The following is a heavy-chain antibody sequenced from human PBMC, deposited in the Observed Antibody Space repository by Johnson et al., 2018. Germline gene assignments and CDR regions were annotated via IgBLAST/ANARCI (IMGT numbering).Heavy chain of an antibody. CDR1: GASISSSSFY. V-gene: IGHV4-39*01. J-gene: IGHJ3*02. Sequence: QVQLQESGPGLVKPSEILSLPCTVSGASISSSSFYWGWIRQPPGKGLEWIGSVYYSGSTYYNPSLQSRVTISVDMSMNQVSLKLTSVTAADPAVYYCAKHRGDGDFQDAFDIWGLGTTVTVSS. D-gene: IGHD4-17*01. CDR3: AKHRGDGDFQDAFDI. CDR2: VYYSGST.